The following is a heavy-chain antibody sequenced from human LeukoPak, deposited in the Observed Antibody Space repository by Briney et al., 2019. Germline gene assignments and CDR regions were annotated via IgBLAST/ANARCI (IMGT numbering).Heavy chain of an antibody. CDR2: IYYSGST. D-gene: IGHD3-10*01. CDR1: GGSISSGGYY. J-gene: IGHJ5*02. V-gene: IGHV4-31*03. CDR3: ARKVGGITMVRGVRGDWFDP. Sequence: TSQTLSLTCTVSGGSISSGGYYWSWIRQHPGKGLEWIGYIYYSGSTYYNPSLKSRVTISVDTSKNQFSLKLSSVTAADTAVYYCARKVGGITMVRGVRGDWFDPWGQGTLVTVSS.